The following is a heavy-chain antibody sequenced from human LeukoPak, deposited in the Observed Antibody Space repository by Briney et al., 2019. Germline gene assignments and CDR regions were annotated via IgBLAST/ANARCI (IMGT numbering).Heavy chain of an antibody. Sequence: SETLSLTCTGSGVSISSYYWSWLRQPAGQELEWIGRIYSSGSTNYNPSLQSRVTMSVDTSKTQFSLKVNSVTAADTAVYYCARGLVYSSSWDNWFDPWGQGNLVTVSS. J-gene: IGHJ5*02. V-gene: IGHV4-4*07. CDR3: ARGLVYSSSWDNWFDP. D-gene: IGHD6-13*01. CDR1: GVSISSYY. CDR2: IYSSGST.